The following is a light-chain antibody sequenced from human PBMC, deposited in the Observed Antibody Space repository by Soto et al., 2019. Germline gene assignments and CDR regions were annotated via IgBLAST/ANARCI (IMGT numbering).Light chain of an antibody. CDR3: SSYRSVGSLV. CDR2: EVS. J-gene: IGLJ1*01. CDR1: SSDVGGYKY. Sequence: QSALTQPASVSGSPGQSITISCTGTSSDVGGYKYVSWCQQRPGKAPKVMIYEVSNRPSGVSDRLSGSKSGNTASLTISGLQADDEADYYCSSYRSVGSLVFGTGTKVTVL. V-gene: IGLV2-14*01.